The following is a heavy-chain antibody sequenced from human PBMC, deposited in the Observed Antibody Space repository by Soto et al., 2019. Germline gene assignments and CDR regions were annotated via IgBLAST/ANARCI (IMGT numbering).Heavy chain of an antibody. D-gene: IGHD2-15*01. CDR3: ARGFRVAATRWWFDP. J-gene: IGHJ5*02. CDR2: INAGNGNT. V-gene: IGHV1-3*01. Sequence: ASVKVSCKASGYTFTSYAMHWVRQAPGQRLEWMGWINAGNGNTKYSQKFQGRVTITRDTSASTAYMELSSLRSEDTAVYYCARGFRVAATRWWFDPWGQGTLVTV. CDR1: GYTFTSYA.